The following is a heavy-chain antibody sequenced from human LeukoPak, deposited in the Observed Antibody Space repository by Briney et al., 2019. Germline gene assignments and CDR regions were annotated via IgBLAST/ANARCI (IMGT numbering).Heavy chain of an antibody. J-gene: IGHJ3*02. CDR3: AGHKWFGELLYLDDAFDI. CDR1: GGSFSGYY. CDR2: INHSGST. D-gene: IGHD3-10*01. Sequence: SETLSLTCAVYGGSFSGYYWSWIRQPPGKGLEWIGEINHSGSTNYNPSLKSRVTISVDTSKNQFSLKLSSVTAADMAVYYCAGHKWFGELLYLDDAFDIWGQGTMVTVSS. V-gene: IGHV4-34*01.